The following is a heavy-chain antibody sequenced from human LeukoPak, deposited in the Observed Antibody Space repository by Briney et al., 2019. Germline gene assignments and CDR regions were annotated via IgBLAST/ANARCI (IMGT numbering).Heavy chain of an antibody. CDR1: GFSLSGSW. CDR3: ARGRDSSGWPNAFDY. J-gene: IGHJ4*02. D-gene: IGHD6-19*01. V-gene: IGHV3-74*01. CDR2: NKYDGTTK. Sequence: PGGSLRLSCEASGFSLSGSWMHWVRQAPGKGLMWVSQNKYDGTTKNYADSVRGRFTISRHNSKNTLYLQMNSLRAEDTAVYYCARGRDSSGWPNAFDYWGQGTLVTVSS.